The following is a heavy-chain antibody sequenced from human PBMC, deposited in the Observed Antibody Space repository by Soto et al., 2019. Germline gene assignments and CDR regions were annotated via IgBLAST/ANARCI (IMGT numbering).Heavy chain of an antibody. CDR2: ISYDGSET. Sequence: QVQLVESGGGVVQPGRSLRLSCAASEFTFSSYGMHWVRQAPGNGLEWVAAISYDGSETYYADSVKGRFTISRDNSKNSLYLQMNSLRAEDTAVYYCARDQGDSSGYYYFDYWGQGTLVTVSS. CDR3: ARDQGDSSGYYYFDY. V-gene: IGHV3-30*03. J-gene: IGHJ4*02. CDR1: EFTFSSYG. D-gene: IGHD3-22*01.